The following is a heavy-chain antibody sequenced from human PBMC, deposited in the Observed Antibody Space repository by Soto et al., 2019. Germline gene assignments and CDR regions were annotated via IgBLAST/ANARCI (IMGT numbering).Heavy chain of an antibody. V-gene: IGHV1-69*13. CDR2: IIPIFGTA. CDR1: GGTFSSYA. D-gene: IGHD1-26*01. Sequence: GASVKVSCKASGGTFSSYAISWVRQAPGQGLEWMGGIIPIFGTANYAQKFQGRVTITADESTSTAYMELSSRRSEDTAVYYCARAVGGYRNWFDPWGQGTLVTVSS. CDR3: ARAVGGYRNWFDP. J-gene: IGHJ5*02.